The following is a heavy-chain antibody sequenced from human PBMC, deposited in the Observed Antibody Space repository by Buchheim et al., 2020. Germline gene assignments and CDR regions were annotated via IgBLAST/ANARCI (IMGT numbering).Heavy chain of an antibody. J-gene: IGHJ6*02. Sequence: QVQLVQSGAEVKKPGSSVKVSCKASGGTFSSYTISWVRQAPGQGLEWMGRIIPILGIANYAQKFQGRVTITADKSTSTAYMELSSLRSEDTAVYYCARDSRQLGGYLAYGMDVWGQGTT. CDR2: IIPILGIA. D-gene: IGHD5-12*01. CDR1: GGTFSSYT. V-gene: IGHV1-69*08. CDR3: ARDSRQLGGYLAYGMDV.